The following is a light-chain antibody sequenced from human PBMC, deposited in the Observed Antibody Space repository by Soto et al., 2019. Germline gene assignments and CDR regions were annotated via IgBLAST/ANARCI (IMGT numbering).Light chain of an antibody. CDR1: QSVSSSF. J-gene: IGKJ3*01. CDR3: HQYGLSPPYT. CDR2: GAS. Sequence: DIVSSQSVGTLSLTPRESATLYCRAIQSVSSSFLAWYQQKAGQAPRLLIYGASSRATGIPDRFSGSGSGTDFTLTISRLEPEDFAVYYCHQYGLSPPYTFGPGTKVAIK. V-gene: IGKV3-20*01.